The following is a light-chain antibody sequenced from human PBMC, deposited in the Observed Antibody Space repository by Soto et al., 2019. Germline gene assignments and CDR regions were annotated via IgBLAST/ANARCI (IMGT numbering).Light chain of an antibody. V-gene: IGKV3-15*01. CDR2: DAS. Sequence: ILMTQSPATLSVSPGERATLSCRASQSASNNLAWYQQKPGQAPRLLIYDASTRSTGIPARFNGSGSGTEFTLTISSLQSEDFAVYYCQQYNYWRLWTFGQGTKVEIK. CDR3: QQYNYWRLWT. J-gene: IGKJ1*01. CDR1: QSASNN.